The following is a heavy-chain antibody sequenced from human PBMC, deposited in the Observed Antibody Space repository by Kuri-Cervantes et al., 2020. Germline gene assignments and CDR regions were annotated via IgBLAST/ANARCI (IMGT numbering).Heavy chain of an antibody. CDR3: ARAHTIFGVVTFFDY. Sequence: ASVKVSCKVSGYRPSELSMHWVRQAPGKGLEWMGGFDPEDGETIYAQKFQGRVTMTEDTSTDTAYMELSSLRSEDTAVYYCARAHTIFGVVTFFDYWGQGTLVTVSS. J-gene: IGHJ4*02. D-gene: IGHD3-3*01. V-gene: IGHV1-24*01. CDR2: FDPEDGET. CDR1: GYRPSELS.